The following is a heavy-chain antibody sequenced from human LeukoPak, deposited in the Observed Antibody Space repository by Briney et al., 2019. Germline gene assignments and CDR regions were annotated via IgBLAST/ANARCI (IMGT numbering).Heavy chain of an antibody. CDR1: GYTFTSYD. CDR3: AFGYYYDSSGYYY. V-gene: IGHV1-8*03. CDR2: MNPNSGNT. D-gene: IGHD3-22*01. Sequence: ASVKVSCKASGYTFTSYDINWVRQATGQGLEWMGWMNPNSGNTGYAQMFQGRVTITRNTSISTAYMELSSLRSEDTAVYYCAFGYYYDSSGYYYWGQGTLVTVSS. J-gene: IGHJ4*02.